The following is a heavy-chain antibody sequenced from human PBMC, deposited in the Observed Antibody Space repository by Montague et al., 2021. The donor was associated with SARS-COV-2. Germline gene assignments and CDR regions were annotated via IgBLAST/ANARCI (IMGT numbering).Heavy chain of an antibody. CDR2: ISYDGSNK. CDR3: ARAPPGLLWFGEIDY. D-gene: IGHD3-10*01. J-gene: IGHJ4*02. CDR1: GFTFSSYA. V-gene: IGHV3-30-3*01. Sequence: SLRLSCAASGFTFSSYAMHWVRQAPGKGLEWVAVISYDGSNKYYADSVKGRFTISRDNSKNTLYLQMNSLRAEDTAVYYCARAPPGLLWFGEIDYWGQGTLVTVSS.